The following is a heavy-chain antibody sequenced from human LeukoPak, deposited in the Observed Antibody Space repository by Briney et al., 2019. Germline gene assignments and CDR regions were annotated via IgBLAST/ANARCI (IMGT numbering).Heavy chain of an antibody. V-gene: IGHV4-59*01. Sequence: SETLSLTCTVSGGSISSYYWSWIRQPPGKGLEWIGYIYYSGSSNYNPSLKSRVTLSVDTCKNQFSLKLSSVTAADTAVYYCARGGSPVPLYWGQGTLVTVSS. J-gene: IGHJ4*02. D-gene: IGHD1-26*01. CDR2: IYYSGSS. CDR3: ARGGSPVPLY. CDR1: GGSISSYY.